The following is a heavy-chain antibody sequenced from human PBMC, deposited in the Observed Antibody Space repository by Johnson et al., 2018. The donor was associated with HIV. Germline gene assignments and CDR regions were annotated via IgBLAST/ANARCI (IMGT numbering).Heavy chain of an antibody. CDR2: IKQDGRAK. CDR3: ASFRGVIRSDAFDI. D-gene: IGHD3-10*01. V-gene: IGHV3-7*01. CDR1: GFTFSSYW. Sequence: VQLMESGGGLVQPGGSLRLSCAASGFTFSSYWMSWVRQAPGKGLEWVANIKQDGRAKYYVDSVKGRFTISRDNAKNSLYLQMNSLRAEDTAVYYCASFRGVIRSDAFDIWGQGTMVTVSS. J-gene: IGHJ3*02.